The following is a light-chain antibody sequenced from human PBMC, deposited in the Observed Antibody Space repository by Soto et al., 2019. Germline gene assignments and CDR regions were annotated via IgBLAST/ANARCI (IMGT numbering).Light chain of an antibody. V-gene: IGKV3-15*01. J-gene: IGKJ1*01. CDR2: GAS. CDR1: ETVATN. CDR3: QQYFEWPPMT. Sequence: VMTQSPATLSVSPGERATLSCWASETVATNLAWYQQKPGQAPRLLISGASTRAAGISDRFRGSGSGTEFTLTFSSLRSEDSAIYYCQQYFEWPPMTFGQGNKVEI.